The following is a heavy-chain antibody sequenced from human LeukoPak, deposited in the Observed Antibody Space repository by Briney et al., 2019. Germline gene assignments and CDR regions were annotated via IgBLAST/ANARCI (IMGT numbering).Heavy chain of an antibody. D-gene: IGHD3-10*01. V-gene: IGHV3-49*04. CDR2: IRAKDNGGTT. J-gene: IGHJ3*01. CDR1: GFTFSTYS. CDR3: TRRRFGPVGFDV. Sequence: PGGSLRLSCAASGFTFSTYSMYWVRQAPGKGLEGVGFIRAKDNGGTTEYAASVKGRFTISKDDSKSIAYLQMNSLKTEDTAMYYCTRRRFGPVGFDVWGQGTMVTVSS.